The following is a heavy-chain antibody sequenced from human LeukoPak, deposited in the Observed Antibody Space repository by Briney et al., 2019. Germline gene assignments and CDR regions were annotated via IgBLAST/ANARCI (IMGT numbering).Heavy chain of an antibody. Sequence: GASVKVSCKASGGTFTSYAISWVRQAPGQGLEWMGWINPNSGVINYAQKFQGRVTMTRDSSVNTVYMELSSVRSDDTAVYYCARDGALDLWGQGTMVIVAS. CDR1: GGTFTSYA. J-gene: IGHJ3*01. V-gene: IGHV1-2*02. CDR3: ARDGALDL. CDR2: INPNSGVI.